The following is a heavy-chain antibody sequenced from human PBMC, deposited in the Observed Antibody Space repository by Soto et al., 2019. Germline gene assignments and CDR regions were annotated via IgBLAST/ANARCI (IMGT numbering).Heavy chain of an antibody. Sequence: ASETVTCKAAVYAFTTYYMHCVRQAPGQGLEWMGVIDPTHGRTTYAQKFQGRVTMTSDTSTNTVYMELSSLKSEDTAVYYCARVPYDTTGYYAFWGQGTLVNV. CDR2: IDPTHGRT. CDR1: VYAFTTYY. J-gene: IGHJ4*02. D-gene: IGHD3-22*01. V-gene: IGHV1-46*01. CDR3: ARVPYDTTGYYAF.